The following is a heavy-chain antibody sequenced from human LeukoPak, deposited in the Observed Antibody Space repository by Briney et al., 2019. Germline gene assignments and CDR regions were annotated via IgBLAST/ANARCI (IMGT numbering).Heavy chain of an antibody. D-gene: IGHD3-9*01. J-gene: IGHJ6*03. CDR2: INHSGST. V-gene: IGHV4-34*01. CDR3: ARHKFAYYDILTGWDYYYYMDV. Sequence: SETLSLTCTVYSGSFSGYYWSWIRQPPGKGLEWIGEINHSGSTNYNPSLKSRVTISIDTSKNQFSLKLSSVTAADTAVYYCARHKFAYYDILTGWDYYYYMDVWGKGTTVTISS. CDR1: SGSFSGYY.